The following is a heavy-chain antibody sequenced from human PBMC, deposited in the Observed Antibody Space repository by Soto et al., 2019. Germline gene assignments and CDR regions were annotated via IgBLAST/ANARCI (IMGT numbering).Heavy chain of an antibody. J-gene: IGHJ5*02. CDR3: ARLYAEWLYWFDP. V-gene: IGHV4-59*08. CDR2: IYHSGST. CDR1: GGSITSYY. D-gene: IGHD3-3*01. Sequence: SETLSLTCTVSGGSITSYYWSWIRQPPGKGLEWIGYIYHSGSTNYNPSFKSRVTISVDTSKNQFSLKLTSATAADTAVYYCARLYAEWLYWFDPWGQGTLVTVSS.